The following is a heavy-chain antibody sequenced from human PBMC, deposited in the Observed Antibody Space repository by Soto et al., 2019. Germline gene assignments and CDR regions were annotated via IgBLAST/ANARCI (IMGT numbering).Heavy chain of an antibody. J-gene: IGHJ4*02. V-gene: IGHV3-48*03. CDR2: ISTSAKTI. CDR3: ARLDPRYLDY. D-gene: IGHD2-2*01. CDR1: GFSISNYE. Sequence: QPGGSLRLSCAASGFSISNYEMNWVRQAPGKGLEWISYISTSAKTIFYAASVKGRFTISRDNAKNSLYLQMNSLRAEDTAVYYCARLDPRYLDYWGQGTLVTVSS.